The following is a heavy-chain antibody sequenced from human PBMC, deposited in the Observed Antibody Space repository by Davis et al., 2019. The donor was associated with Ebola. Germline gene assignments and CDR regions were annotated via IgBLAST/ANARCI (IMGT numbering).Heavy chain of an antibody. J-gene: IGHJ3*02. D-gene: IGHD2-15*01. Sequence: GRSLTLSCAPSGFTFSDYAMHCVRQAPGKGLEWVAIIWYDGSNTYHADSVKGRFTTSRDKSKNTVYLQMTSLRAEDTAVYYCAREYCSGGGCQRQDAFDIWGQGTMVTVSS. V-gene: IGHV3-33*01. CDR2: IWYDGSNT. CDR3: AREYCSGGGCQRQDAFDI. CDR1: GFTFSDYA.